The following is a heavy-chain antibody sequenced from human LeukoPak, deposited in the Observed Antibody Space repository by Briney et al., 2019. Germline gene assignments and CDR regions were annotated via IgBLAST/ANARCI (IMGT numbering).Heavy chain of an antibody. Sequence: SGRSLRLSCAASGFPFSSYAMHWVRQAPGKGLEWVAVISYDGSNKYYADSVKGRFTISRDNSKNTLYLQMNSLRAEDTAVYYCARMSLERPRDAFDIWGQGTMVTVSS. V-gene: IGHV3-30-3*01. J-gene: IGHJ3*02. CDR3: ARMSLERPRDAFDI. CDR2: ISYDGSNK. CDR1: GFPFSSYA. D-gene: IGHD1-1*01.